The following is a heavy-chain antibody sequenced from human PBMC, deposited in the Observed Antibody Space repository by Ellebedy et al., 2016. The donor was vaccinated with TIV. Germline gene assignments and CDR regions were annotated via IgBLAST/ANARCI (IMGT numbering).Heavy chain of an antibody. V-gene: IGHV3-7*01. J-gene: IGHJ4*02. Sequence: PGGSLRLSCAASGFTFSTFWMSWVRQAPGKGLEWVANINQGGSEKYYVASVRGRFTISRDNAKNSLYLQMNSLRAEDTAVYYCARDYDFEDYWGQGTLVTVSS. D-gene: IGHD3-3*01. CDR2: INQGGSEK. CDR3: ARDYDFEDY. CDR1: GFTFSTFW.